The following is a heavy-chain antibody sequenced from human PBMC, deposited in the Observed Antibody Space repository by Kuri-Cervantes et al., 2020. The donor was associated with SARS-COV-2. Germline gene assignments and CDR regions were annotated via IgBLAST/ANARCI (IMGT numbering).Heavy chain of an antibody. V-gene: IGHV1-69*05. J-gene: IGHJ4*02. CDR3: ARERASGWAGDFDY. CDR1: GGTFSSYA. Sequence: SVKVSCKASGGTFSSYAISWVRQAPGQGLEWMGGIVPIFGTANYAQKFQGRVTITTDESTSTAYMELSSLRSEDTAVYYCARERASGWAGDFDYWGQGTLVTVSS. D-gene: IGHD1-26*01. CDR2: IVPIFGTA.